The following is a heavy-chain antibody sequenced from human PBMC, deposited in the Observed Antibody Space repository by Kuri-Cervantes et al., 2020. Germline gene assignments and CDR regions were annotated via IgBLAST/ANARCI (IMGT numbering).Heavy chain of an antibody. CDR1: GYTFTSYA. CDR2: INAGNGNT. Sequence: ASVKVSCKASGYTFTSYAMHWVRQAPGQRLEWMGWINAGNGNTKYSQKFQGRVTITRDTSASTAYMELSSLRSDDTAVYYCARNYDSSGYESFHYYYYMDVWGKGTTVTVSS. J-gene: IGHJ6*03. V-gene: IGHV1-3*01. D-gene: IGHD3-22*01. CDR3: ARNYDSSGYESFHYYYYMDV.